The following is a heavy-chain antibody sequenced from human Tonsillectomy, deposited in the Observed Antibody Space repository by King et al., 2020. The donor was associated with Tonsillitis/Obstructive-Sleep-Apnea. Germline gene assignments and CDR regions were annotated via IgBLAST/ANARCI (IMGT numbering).Heavy chain of an antibody. CDR3: ARDGHYYYKTLYFFDY. J-gene: IGHJ4*02. CDR1: GASFSSNY. Sequence: HVQLQESGPGLVKPSETLSLTCTVSGASFSSNYWSWIRQPAGKGLEWIGRIYNSGSTKYNPSLESRVTMSVDTSKNQFSLKLSSVTAADTAVYYCARDGHYYYKTLYFFDYWGQGTLVTVSS. V-gene: IGHV4-4*07. D-gene: IGHD3-22*01. CDR2: IYNSGST.